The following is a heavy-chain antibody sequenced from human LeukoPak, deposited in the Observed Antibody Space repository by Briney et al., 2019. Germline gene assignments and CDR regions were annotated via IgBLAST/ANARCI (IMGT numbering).Heavy chain of an antibody. J-gene: IGHJ4*02. CDR3: ARDKSGNSGWYSYFDY. D-gene: IGHD6-19*01. V-gene: IGHV1-46*01. CDR1: GYTFTSYY. CDR2: INPTGGST. Sequence: ASVKVSCKASGYTFTSYYMHWVRQAPGQGLEWMGLINPTGGSTGCAQKFQGRVTMTRDMSTSTDYMELSSLRSDDTAVYYCARDKSGNSGWYSYFDYWGQGTLVTVSS.